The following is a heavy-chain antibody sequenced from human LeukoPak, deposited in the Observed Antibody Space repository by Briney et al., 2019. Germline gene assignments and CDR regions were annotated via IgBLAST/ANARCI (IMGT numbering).Heavy chain of an antibody. J-gene: IGHJ3*02. Sequence: GGSLRLSCAASGFTFSDYYMSWIRQAPGKGLEWVSYISSSGSTIYYADSVKGRFTISRDNAKNSLYLQMNSLRAEDMALYHCARGATYYYDSSGYNDAFDIWGQGTMVTVSS. CDR2: ISSSGSTI. D-gene: IGHD3-22*01. CDR3: ARGATYYYDSSGYNDAFDI. V-gene: IGHV3-11*01. CDR1: GFTFSDYY.